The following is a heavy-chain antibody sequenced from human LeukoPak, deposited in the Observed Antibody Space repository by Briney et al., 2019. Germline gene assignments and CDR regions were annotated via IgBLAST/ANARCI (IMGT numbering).Heavy chain of an antibody. CDR3: ARDNYDSSGPYWYFDL. V-gene: IGHV1-18*01. CDR2: ISAYNGNT. D-gene: IGHD3-22*01. J-gene: IGHJ2*01. CDR1: GYTFTSYG. Sequence: ASVKVSCKASGYTFTSYGISWARQAPGQGLEWMGWISAYNGNTNYAQKLQGRVTMTTDTSTSTAYMELRSLRSDDTAVYYCARDNYDSSGPYWYFDLWGRGTLVTVSS.